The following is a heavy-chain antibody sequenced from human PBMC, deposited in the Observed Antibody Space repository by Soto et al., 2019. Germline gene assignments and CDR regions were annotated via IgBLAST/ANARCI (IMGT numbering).Heavy chain of an antibody. CDR1: GGSFSGYY. V-gene: IGHV4-34*01. Sequence: ASETLSLTCAVYGGSFSGYYWNWIRQPPGKGLEWIGEINHGGSTNYNPSLKSRVTISVDTSKNRFSLKVTSMTAADTAVYYCARGWHTSDWYPLFVYWGQGSLVTVSS. CDR3: ARGWHTSDWYPLFVY. J-gene: IGHJ4*02. D-gene: IGHD6-13*01. CDR2: INHGGST.